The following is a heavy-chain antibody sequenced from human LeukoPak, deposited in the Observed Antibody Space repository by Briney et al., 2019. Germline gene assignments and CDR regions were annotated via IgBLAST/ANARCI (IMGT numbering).Heavy chain of an antibody. Sequence: GGSLRLSCAASGFTFSTFWMSWVRQAPGKGLEWVANIKQDGSEKYYLDSVKGRFTISRDNAKNSLYLQMNSLRAEDTAVYYCARNKVGAPGGYWGQGTLVTVSS. CDR1: GFTFSTFW. J-gene: IGHJ4*02. CDR2: IKQDGSEK. D-gene: IGHD1-26*01. V-gene: IGHV3-7*01. CDR3: ARNKVGAPGGY.